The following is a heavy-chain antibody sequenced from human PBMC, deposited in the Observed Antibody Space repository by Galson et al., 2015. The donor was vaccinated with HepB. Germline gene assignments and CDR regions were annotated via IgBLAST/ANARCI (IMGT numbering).Heavy chain of an antibody. Sequence: SCKASGGTFSSYAISWVRQAPGQGLEWMGGIIPIFGTANYAQKFQGRVTITADESTSTAYMELSSLRSEDTAVYYCARDLSLDCSSTSCYPGWFDPWGQGTLVTVSS. J-gene: IGHJ5*02. CDR1: GGTFSSYA. V-gene: IGHV1-69*01. CDR2: IIPIFGTA. CDR3: ARDLSLDCSSTSCYPGWFDP. D-gene: IGHD2-2*01.